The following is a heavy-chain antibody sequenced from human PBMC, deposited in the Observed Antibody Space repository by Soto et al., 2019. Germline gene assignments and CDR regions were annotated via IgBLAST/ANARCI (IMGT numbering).Heavy chain of an antibody. CDR2: ISAYNGNT. D-gene: IGHD3-22*01. CDR1: GYTFTSYG. Sequence: QVQLVQSGAEVKKPGASVKVSCKASGYTFTSYGISWVRQAPGQGLEWMGWISAYNGNTNYAQKLQGRVTMTTDTXTXTXXMELRSLRSDDTAVYYCEREEYYYDSSGSRGAFDIWGQGTMVTVSS. J-gene: IGHJ3*02. V-gene: IGHV1-18*01. CDR3: EREEYYYDSSGSRGAFDI.